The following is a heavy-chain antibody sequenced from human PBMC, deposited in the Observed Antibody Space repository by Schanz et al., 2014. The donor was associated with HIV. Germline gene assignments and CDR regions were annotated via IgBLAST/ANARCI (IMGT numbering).Heavy chain of an antibody. CDR3: AKPEYDSRGSSQSHFDY. V-gene: IGHV3-23*04. D-gene: IGHD3-22*01. CDR2: ISDSGDGT. J-gene: IGHJ4*02. Sequence: EVQLVESGGGLVKPGRSLRLSCTTSGFTFSDYPVSWLRQAPGKGLEWVSTISDSGDGTYYADSMKGRVTISRDNSKNTLYLQMTTLRIDDTAVYYCAKPEYDSRGSSQSHFDYWGQGTLVTVSS. CDR1: GFTFSDYP.